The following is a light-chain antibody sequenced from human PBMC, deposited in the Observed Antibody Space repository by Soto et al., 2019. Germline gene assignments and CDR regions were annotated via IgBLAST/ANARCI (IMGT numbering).Light chain of an antibody. V-gene: IGLV4-69*01. CDR1: SGHSTYA. CDR2: LNSDGRH. CDR3: QTWGTGLLV. J-gene: IGLJ2*01. Sequence: QPVLTQSPSASASLGASVKLTCTLSSGHSTYAIAWHQQQPEKGPRYLMNLNSDGRHTKGDGIPDRFSGSSSGTERYLTIPSLQSEDEADYYCQTWGTGLLVFGGGTRVTV.